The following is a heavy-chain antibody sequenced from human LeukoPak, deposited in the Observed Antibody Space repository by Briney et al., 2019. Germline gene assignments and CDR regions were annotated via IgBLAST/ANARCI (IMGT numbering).Heavy chain of an antibody. D-gene: IGHD3-22*01. CDR2: INGSGAST. V-gene: IGHV3-23*01. CDR1: EFTLSSCA. CDR3: AKAYYDSSGYYSFDY. J-gene: IGHJ4*02. Sequence: GGSLRLSCAASEFTLSSCAMSWVRQAPGKGLEWVSGINGSGASTYYADSVRGRFTISRDNSKNTLYLQMNSLRAEDTAVYYCAKAYYDSSGYYSFDYWGQGTLVTVSS.